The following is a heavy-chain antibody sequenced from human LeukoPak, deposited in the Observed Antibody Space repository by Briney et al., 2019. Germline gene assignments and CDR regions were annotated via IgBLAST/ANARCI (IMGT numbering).Heavy chain of an antibody. CDR2: IKQDGSEK. CDR1: GFTFSNYW. D-gene: IGHD1-14*01. Sequence: PGGSLRLSCAASGFTFSNYWVTWVRQAPGKGLEWVANIKQDGSEKYYVDSVRGRFNISRDNAKNSLYLHMNSLRVEDTAVYYCARSPGWRTYSDYWGRGTLVTVSS. CDR3: ARSPGWRTYSDY. J-gene: IGHJ4*02. V-gene: IGHV3-7*01.